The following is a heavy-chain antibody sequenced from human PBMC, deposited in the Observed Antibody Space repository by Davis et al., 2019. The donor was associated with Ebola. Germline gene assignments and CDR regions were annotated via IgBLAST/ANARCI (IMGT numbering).Heavy chain of an antibody. Sequence: GGSLRLSCAASGFTFSNYAMHWVRQAPGKGLEWVAVISYDGSNKYYADSVKGRFTISRDNSKNTLYLQMNSLRAEDTAVYYCARDTRLSYWGQGTLVTVSS. D-gene: IGHD2-21*01. CDR3: ARDTRLSY. V-gene: IGHV3-30-3*01. CDR2: ISYDGSNK. CDR1: GFTFSNYA. J-gene: IGHJ4*02.